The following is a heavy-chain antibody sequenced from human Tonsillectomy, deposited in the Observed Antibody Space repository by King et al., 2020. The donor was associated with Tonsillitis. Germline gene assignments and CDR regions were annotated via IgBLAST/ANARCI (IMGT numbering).Heavy chain of an antibody. D-gene: IGHD5-18*01. V-gene: IGHV3-23*04. CDR3: AKETWASMVTGGGVDY. Sequence: VQLVESGGGLVQPGGSLRLSCAASGFTFSSYAMSWVRQAPGKGLEWVSAISGNSVSTYYADSVKGRFTISRDNSKNTLYLQMNSLRAEDTAVYYCAKETWASMVTGGGVDYWGQGTLVTVSS. J-gene: IGHJ4*02. CDR2: ISGNSVST. CDR1: GFTFSSYA.